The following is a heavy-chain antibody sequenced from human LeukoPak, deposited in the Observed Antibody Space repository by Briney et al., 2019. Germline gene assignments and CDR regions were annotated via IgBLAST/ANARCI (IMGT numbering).Heavy chain of an antibody. CDR2: ISRSSSII. CDR1: GFTFSNYS. J-gene: IGHJ3*02. CDR3: ARAKRNGFDI. Sequence: PGGSLRLSCAASGFTFSNYSMNWVRQAPGKGLEWVSYISRSSSIIYYADSVRGRFTISRDIAKNSPYLQMNSLRAEDTAVYYCARAKRNGFDIWGQGTMVTVSS. V-gene: IGHV3-48*01.